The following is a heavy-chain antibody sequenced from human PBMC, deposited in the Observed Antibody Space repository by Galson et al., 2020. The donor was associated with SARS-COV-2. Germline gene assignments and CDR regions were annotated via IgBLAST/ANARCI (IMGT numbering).Heavy chain of an antibody. J-gene: IGHJ4*02. Sequence: GGSLRLSCAASGFTFSGSAMHWVRQASGKGLEWVGRIRSKANSYATAYAASVKGRFTISRDDSKNTAYLQMNSLKTEDTAVYYCTRREEGLRYCSSTSCYLGADWGQGTLVTVSS. D-gene: IGHD2-2*01. CDR1: GFTFSGSA. CDR2: IRSKANSYAT. V-gene: IGHV3-73*01. CDR3: TRREEGLRYCSSTSCYLGAD.